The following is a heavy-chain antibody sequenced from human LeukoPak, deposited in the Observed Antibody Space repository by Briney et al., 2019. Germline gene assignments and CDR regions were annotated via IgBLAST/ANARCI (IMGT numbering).Heavy chain of an antibody. D-gene: IGHD3-10*01. CDR3: ANSVVRGGSGSAPRS. CDR2: ISGGGNSI. J-gene: IGHJ4*02. V-gene: IGHV3-23*01. CDR1: GCTFRNYA. Sequence: SAGSLRLSCIASGCTFRNYAMSWVRKAPPQGKELVSAISGGGNSIYYADSVKGRFTISRDNSKNTLFLQMDSLRVEDTAVYYCANSVVRGGSGSAPRSWGQGTLVTVSS.